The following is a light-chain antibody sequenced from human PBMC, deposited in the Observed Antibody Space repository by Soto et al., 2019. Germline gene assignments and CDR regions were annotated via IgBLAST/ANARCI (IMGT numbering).Light chain of an antibody. CDR1: QSVSTW. CDR2: LAS. J-gene: IGKJ1*01. Sequence: DLQMTQSPSTLSASVGARVTITCRASQSVSTWLAWYQQKPGNAPQVLISLASTLESGVPSRFSGSGSGTEFTLTISSLQPDDFATYYCQQYNSHSPWTFGQGTKVDTK. V-gene: IGKV1-5*03. CDR3: QQYNSHSPWT.